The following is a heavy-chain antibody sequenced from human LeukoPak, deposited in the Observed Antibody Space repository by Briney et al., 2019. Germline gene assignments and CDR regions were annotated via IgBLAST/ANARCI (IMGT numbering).Heavy chain of an antibody. D-gene: IGHD2-2*01. J-gene: IGHJ4*02. Sequence: PGGSLRLSCAASGFTFSSYWMSWVRQAPGKGVEWVANIKQDGSEKYYVDSVKGRFTISRDNAKNSLYLQMNSLRAEDTAVYYCARVREDIVVVPAVSSLDYWGQGTLVTVSS. CDR3: ARVREDIVVVPAVSSLDY. CDR1: GFTFSSYW. V-gene: IGHV3-7*01. CDR2: IKQDGSEK.